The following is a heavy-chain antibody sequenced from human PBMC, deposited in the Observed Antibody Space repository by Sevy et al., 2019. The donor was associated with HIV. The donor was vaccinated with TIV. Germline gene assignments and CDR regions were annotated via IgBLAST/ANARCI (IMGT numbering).Heavy chain of an antibody. V-gene: IGHV3-15*01. J-gene: IGHJ4*02. CDR3: ATAPGYYDSSPFDY. D-gene: IGHD3-22*01. CDR2: IKSKIDGETT. Sequence: GGSLRLSCAVSGFTFSNAWMNWVRQAPGTGLQWVGLIKSKIDGETTDYAAPVKGRFTISRDVSKNTVYLQMNSLKTEDTAVYYCATAPGYYDSSPFDYWGPGTLVTVSS. CDR1: GFTFSNAW.